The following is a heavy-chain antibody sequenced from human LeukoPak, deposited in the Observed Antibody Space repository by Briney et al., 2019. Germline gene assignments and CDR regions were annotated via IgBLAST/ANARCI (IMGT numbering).Heavy chain of an antibody. CDR3: AKAAEISALDQ. J-gene: IGHJ4*02. V-gene: IGHV3-7*05. CDR1: GFRFSSYW. Sequence: GGSLRLSCAASGFRFSSYWMTWVRQAPGKGLEWVATIEQYGSEKYYVDSVKGRFTISRDDAKKSLFLQMDSLRPGDTAVYYCAKAAEISALDQWGRATLVTVSS. D-gene: IGHD6-13*01. CDR2: IEQYGSEK.